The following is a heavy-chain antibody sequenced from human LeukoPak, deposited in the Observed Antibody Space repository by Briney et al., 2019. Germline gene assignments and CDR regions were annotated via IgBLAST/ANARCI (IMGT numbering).Heavy chain of an antibody. CDR2: ISPDGSKK. CDR1: GFSFSSYG. D-gene: IGHD3-9*01. CDR3: AKGRQYSFDYLIDY. J-gene: IGHJ4*02. V-gene: IGHV3-30*18. Sequence: GGSLRLSCAASGFSFSSYGIHWVRQAPGKGLEWVAVISPDGSKKNYADSVKGRLTLSRDNSKNTVYLQVDSLRTEDTAVYYCAKGRQYSFDYLIDYWGQGTLVTVSS.